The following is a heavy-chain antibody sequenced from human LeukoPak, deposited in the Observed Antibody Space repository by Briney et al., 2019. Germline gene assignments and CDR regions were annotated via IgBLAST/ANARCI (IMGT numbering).Heavy chain of an antibody. CDR1: GFTFDDYA. CDR2: ISWNSGSI. V-gene: IGHV3-9*01. D-gene: IGHD2-2*01. J-gene: IGHJ4*02. CDR3: AKAQPRGGFDY. Sequence: GGSLRLSCAASGFTFDDYAMHWVRQAPGKGLEWVSGISWNSGSIGYADSVKGRFTISRDNAKNSLYLQMNSLRAEDTALYYCAKAQPRGGFDYCGQGTLVTVSS.